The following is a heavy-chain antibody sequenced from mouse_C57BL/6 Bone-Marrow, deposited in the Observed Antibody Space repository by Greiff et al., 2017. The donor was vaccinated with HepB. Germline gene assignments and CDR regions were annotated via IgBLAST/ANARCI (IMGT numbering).Heavy chain of an antibody. CDR3: ARHGGAFYGSSYYFEY. J-gene: IGHJ2*01. V-gene: IGHV5-6*01. CDR2: ISSGGSYT. D-gene: IGHD1-1*01. CDR1: GFTFSSYG. Sequence: EVKLMESGGDLVKPGGSLKLSCAASGFTFSSYGMSWVRQTPDKRLEWVATISSGGSYTYYPDSVKGRFTISRDNAKNTLYLQMSSLKSEDTAMYYCARHGGAFYGSSYYFEYWGQGTTLTVSS.